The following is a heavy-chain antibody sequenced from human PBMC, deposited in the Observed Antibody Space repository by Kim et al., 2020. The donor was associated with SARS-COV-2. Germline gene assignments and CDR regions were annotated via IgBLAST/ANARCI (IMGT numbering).Heavy chain of an antibody. Sequence: ASVKVSCKASGYSFTSYFIHWVRQAPGQGLEWMGRINCYSGDTSYAQRFQGRVTMTRDTYISTTYMELSGLTSGDTVLYYCARERENTSGRGLDVWGQGT. V-gene: IGHV1-2*05. D-gene: IGHD3-22*01. CDR1: GYSFTSYF. CDR2: INCYSGDT. CDR3: ARERENTSGRGLDV. J-gene: IGHJ6*02.